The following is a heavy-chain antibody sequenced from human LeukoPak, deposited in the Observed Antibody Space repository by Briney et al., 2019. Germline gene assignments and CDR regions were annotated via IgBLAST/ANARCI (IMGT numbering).Heavy chain of an antibody. J-gene: IGHJ6*03. Sequence: ASVKVSCKASGYTFTGSYTHRVRPAPGQGLEWMGWINPNSGGTNYAQKFQGRVIITSNTSISTAYMELSRLRSDDTAVDYCARGMEPYYYMDVWGKGTTVTVSS. V-gene: IGHV1-2*02. CDR1: GYTFTGSY. CDR2: INPNSGGT. D-gene: IGHD1-26*01. CDR3: ARGMEPYYYMDV.